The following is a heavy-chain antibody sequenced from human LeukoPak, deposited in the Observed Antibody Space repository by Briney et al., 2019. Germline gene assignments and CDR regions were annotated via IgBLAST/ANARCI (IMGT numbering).Heavy chain of an antibody. CDR1: GGSISNYY. CDR3: ARQRYEMASFDY. D-gene: IGHD5-24*01. J-gene: IGHJ4*02. CDR2: MSYSGIT. V-gene: IGHV4-59*08. Sequence: PSETLSLTCTVSGGSISNYYWSWIRQPPGKGLEWIAYMSYSGITNYNPSLKSRVTISVDTSKNQFSLKLSSVTAADTAVYYCARQRYEMASFDYWGQGTLVTVSS.